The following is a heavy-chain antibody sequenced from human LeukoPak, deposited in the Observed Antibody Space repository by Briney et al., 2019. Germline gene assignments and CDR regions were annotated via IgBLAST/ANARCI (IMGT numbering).Heavy chain of an antibody. V-gene: IGHV1-46*01. CDR3: ARAEKTLLLRFDY. D-gene: IGHD2-15*01. J-gene: IGHJ4*02. CDR1: GYTFTSYY. Sequence: ASEKVACKASGYTFTSYYMHWVRQPPGQGLEWMGIINPSGGSTSYAQKFQGRVTMTRDTSTSTVYMELSSLRSEDTAVYYCARAEKTLLLRFDYWGQGTLVTVSS. CDR2: INPSGGST.